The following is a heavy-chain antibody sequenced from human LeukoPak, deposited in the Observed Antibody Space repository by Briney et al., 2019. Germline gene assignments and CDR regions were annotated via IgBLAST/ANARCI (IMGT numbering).Heavy chain of an antibody. V-gene: IGHV4-59*08. D-gene: IGHD2-15*01. CDR3: ARLYPADMVAPFFDY. CDR2: IYYSGST. J-gene: IGHJ4*02. CDR1: GGSISSYY. Sequence: SETLSLTCTVSGGSISSYYWSWIRQPPGKGLEWIGYIYYSGSTNYNPSLKSRVTISVDTSKNQFSLKLSSVTAADTAVYYCARLYPADMVAPFFDYWGQGTLVTVSS.